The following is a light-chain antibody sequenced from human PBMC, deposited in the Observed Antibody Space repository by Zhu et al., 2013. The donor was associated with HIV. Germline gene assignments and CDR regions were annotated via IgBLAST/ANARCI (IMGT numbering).Light chain of an antibody. CDR1: QSIGNY. V-gene: IGKV1-6*01. CDR3: LQDFDYPRT. CDR2: VAS. Sequence: IQMTQSPSSLSASVGDRVNMTCRASQSIGNYLTWYQRTPGKAPKLLIYVASNLQSGVPSRFSGSGSGTDFTLTISSLQPEDFATYYCLQDFDYPRTFGQGTKLEIK. J-gene: IGKJ2*01.